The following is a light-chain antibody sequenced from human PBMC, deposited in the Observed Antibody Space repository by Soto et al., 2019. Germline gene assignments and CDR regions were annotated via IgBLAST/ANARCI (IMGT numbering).Light chain of an antibody. J-gene: IGLJ1*01. CDR2: GTN. CDR1: TGAVTSDLH. CDR3: LLYHGGPYV. Sequence: QAVVTQEPSLTVSPGGTVTLTCGSSTGAVTSDLHPNWFQQKPGQAPRALIYGTNTKHSWTPARFSGSLLGGKAALTVSGVLPEDEAEYYCLLYHGGPYVFGTGTKLTVL. V-gene: IGLV7-43*01.